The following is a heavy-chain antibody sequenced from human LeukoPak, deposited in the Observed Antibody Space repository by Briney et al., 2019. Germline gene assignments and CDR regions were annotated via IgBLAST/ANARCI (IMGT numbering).Heavy chain of an antibody. CDR1: GYSFTSHG. D-gene: IGHD6-6*01. J-gene: IGHJ4*02. Sequence: GASVNVSCKASGYSFTSHGTSWVRQAPGQGLEWMGWINPNTGGTNYAQKLQGRVTMTTDTSTSTAYMELRSLRSDDTAVYYCARSVAARRPFDYWGQGTLVTVSS. V-gene: IGHV1-18*01. CDR3: ARSVAARRPFDY. CDR2: INPNTGGT.